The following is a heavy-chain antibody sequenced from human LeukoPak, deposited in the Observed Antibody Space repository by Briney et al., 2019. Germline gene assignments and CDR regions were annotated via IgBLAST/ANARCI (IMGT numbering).Heavy chain of an antibody. Sequence: GGSLRLSCAASGFTFSIYGIHWVRQAPGKGLEWVAFIRFDGGNEYYADSVKGRFSISRDNSQNTVYLQMNNLRTADTAVYYCAQVGPCSTSSYSDSIDSWGQGTLVTVSS. J-gene: IGHJ4*02. CDR3: AQVGPCSTSSYSDSIDS. D-gene: IGHD2-15*01. CDR2: IRFDGGNE. V-gene: IGHV3-30*02. CDR1: GFTFSIYG.